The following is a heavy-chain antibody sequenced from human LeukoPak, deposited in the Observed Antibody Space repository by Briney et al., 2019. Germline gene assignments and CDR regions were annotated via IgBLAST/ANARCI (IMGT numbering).Heavy chain of an antibody. D-gene: IGHD6-19*01. J-gene: IGHJ4*02. CDR2: MNPNSGNT. CDR1: GYTFTSYD. Sequence: ASVKVSCTASGYTFTSYDINWVRQATGQGLEWMGWMNPNSGNTGYAQKFQGRVTTTRNTSISTAYMELSSLRSEDTAVYYCARLYTVAGTGTGYWGQGTLVTVSS. V-gene: IGHV1-8*01. CDR3: ARLYTVAGTGTGY.